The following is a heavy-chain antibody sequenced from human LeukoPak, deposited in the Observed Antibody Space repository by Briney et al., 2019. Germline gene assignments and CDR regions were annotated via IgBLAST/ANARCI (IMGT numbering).Heavy chain of an antibody. CDR3: ARDLVGVVYVDAFDI. D-gene: IGHD2-8*02. Sequence: GGFLRLSCAASGFTFSSYSMNWVRQAPGKGLEWVSSISSSSSYIYYADSVKGRFTISRDNAKNSLYLQMNSLRAEDTAVYYCARDLVGVVYVDAFDIWGQGTMVTVSS. J-gene: IGHJ3*02. CDR1: GFTFSSYS. V-gene: IGHV3-21*01. CDR2: ISSSSSYI.